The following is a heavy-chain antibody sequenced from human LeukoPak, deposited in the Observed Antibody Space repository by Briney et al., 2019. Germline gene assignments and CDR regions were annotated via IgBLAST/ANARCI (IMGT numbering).Heavy chain of an antibody. CDR3: ARLEAAAGRGDYFDY. V-gene: IGHV1-69*13. D-gene: IGHD6-13*01. J-gene: IGHJ4*02. CDR1: GGTFSSYA. Sequence: ASVKVSCKASGGTFSSYAISWVRQAPGQGLEWMGGIIPIFGTANYAQKFQGRVTITADESTSTAYMELSSLRSEDTAAYYCARLEAAAGRGDYFDYWGQGTLVTVSS. CDR2: IIPIFGTA.